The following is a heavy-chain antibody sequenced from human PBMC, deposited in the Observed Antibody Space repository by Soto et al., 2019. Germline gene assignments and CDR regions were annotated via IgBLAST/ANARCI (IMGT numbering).Heavy chain of an antibody. D-gene: IGHD2-2*01. Sequence: ASVKVSCKASGYTFSNYGLNWVLRAPGQGLEWMGWISAYDGNTDSVPKLQGRVTMTTDTSTSTAYMELRSLRSDDTAVYYCARDVPVPPATPQNRFAPCAQGTLVLVSS. CDR2: ISAYDGNT. J-gene: IGHJ5*02. CDR1: GYTFSNYG. CDR3: ARDVPVPPATPQNRFAP. V-gene: IGHV1-18*01.